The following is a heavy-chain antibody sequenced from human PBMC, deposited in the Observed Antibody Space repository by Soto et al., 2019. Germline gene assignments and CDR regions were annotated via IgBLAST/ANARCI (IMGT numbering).Heavy chain of an antibody. Sequence: EVQWLESGGGLVQTGGSLRLSCAASGFTFSTYAMSWVRQAPGKGLEWVSTISGSADATFYADSVKGRFAIFRDNSRTMFYLQMNSLRAEDTAVYYCAKGGDGYCSTTSCLFHFDYWGPGTLATVSS. J-gene: IGHJ4*02. CDR1: GFTFSTYA. CDR3: AKGGDGYCSTTSCLFHFDY. CDR2: ISGSADAT. V-gene: IGHV3-23*01. D-gene: IGHD2-2*01.